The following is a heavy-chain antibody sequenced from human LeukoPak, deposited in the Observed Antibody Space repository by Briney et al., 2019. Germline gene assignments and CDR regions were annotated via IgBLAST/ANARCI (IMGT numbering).Heavy chain of an antibody. D-gene: IGHD1-26*01. CDR1: GVTFNTFT. V-gene: IGHV3-21*01. J-gene: IGHJ6*02. CDR3: ARDPGGSYYYYGMDV. CDR2: ITSSSSYI. Sequence: GGSLRLSCAASGVTFNTFTMNWVRRAPGKGLEWVSSITSSSSYIYYADSVKGRFTISRDNTKKSLYLEMNSLRAEDTAVYYCARDPGGSYYYYGMDVWGQGTTVTVSS.